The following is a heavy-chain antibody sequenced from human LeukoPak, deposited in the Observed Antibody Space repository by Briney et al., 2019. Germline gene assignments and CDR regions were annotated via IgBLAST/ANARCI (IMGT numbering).Heavy chain of an antibody. V-gene: IGHV3-74*01. CDR2: IKSDGGT. J-gene: IGHJ1*01. CDR3: ARAPSEIGGYYPEYFRH. CDR1: GFTFSTYW. Sequence: GSLRLSCAASGFTFSTYWMHWVRQAPGKGLVWVSRIKSDGGTNYADSVEGRFTISRDNAKKTVSLQMNSLRPEDTGVYYCARAPSEIGGYYPEYFRHWGQGTLVTVSS. D-gene: IGHD3-22*01.